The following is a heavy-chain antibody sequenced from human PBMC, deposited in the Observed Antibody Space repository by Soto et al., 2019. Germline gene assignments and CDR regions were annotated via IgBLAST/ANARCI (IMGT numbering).Heavy chain of an antibody. CDR2: IYPGDSET. D-gene: IGHD3-22*01. CDR1: GYSFTNYW. V-gene: IGHV5-51*01. CDR3: AKDFLCYYDSSGYPYFDY. J-gene: IGHJ4*02. Sequence: GESLKISCKGSGYSFTNYWIAWVRQMPGKGLEWMGVIYPGDSETRYSPSFQGQVTISADKSISTAYLQWSSLRAEDTAVYYCAKDFLCYYDSSGYPYFDYWGQGTLVTVSS.